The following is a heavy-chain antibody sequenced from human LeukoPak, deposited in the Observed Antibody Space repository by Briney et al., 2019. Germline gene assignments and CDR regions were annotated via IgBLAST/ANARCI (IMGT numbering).Heavy chain of an antibody. CDR1: GGSISSYY. Sequence: PSETLSLTCTVSGGSISSYYWSWIRQPAGKGLEWIGRIYTSGSTNYNPSLKSRVIMSVDTSKNQFSLKLSSLTAADTAVYYCARHEYSGSYYGLSWFDPWGQGTLVTVSS. CDR3: ARHEYSGSYYGLSWFDP. V-gene: IGHV4-4*07. D-gene: IGHD1-26*01. CDR2: IYTSGST. J-gene: IGHJ5*02.